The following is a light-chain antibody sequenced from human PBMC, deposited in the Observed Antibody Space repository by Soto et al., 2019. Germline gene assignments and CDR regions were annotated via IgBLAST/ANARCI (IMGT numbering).Light chain of an antibody. CDR1: QSLLHSNGYNY. Sequence: EIVMTQSPLSLPVTPGEPASISCRSSQSLLHSNGYNYLDWYLQKPGQSPQLLIYLGSDRASGVPDRFSGSGSGTDFTLKISRVEADDVGVYYCMQALQTPLTFGQGTRLEIK. CDR3: MQALQTPLT. CDR2: LGS. J-gene: IGKJ5*01. V-gene: IGKV2-28*01.